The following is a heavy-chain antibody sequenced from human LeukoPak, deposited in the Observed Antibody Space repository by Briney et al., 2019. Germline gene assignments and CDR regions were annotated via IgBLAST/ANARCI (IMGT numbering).Heavy chain of an antibody. J-gene: IGHJ3*01. CDR1: GFTFSSYG. Sequence: GGSLRLSCAASGFTFSSYGMHWVRQAPGKGLEWVAVISYDGSNKYYADSVKGRFTISRDNSKNTLYLQMNSLRAEDTAVYYCAKGEGIAAAGINWGQGTMVTVSS. V-gene: IGHV3-30*18. D-gene: IGHD6-13*01. CDR2: ISYDGSNK. CDR3: AKGEGIAAAGIN.